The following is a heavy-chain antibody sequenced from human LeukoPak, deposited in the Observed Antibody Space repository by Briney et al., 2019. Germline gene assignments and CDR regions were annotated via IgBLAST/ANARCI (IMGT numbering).Heavy chain of an antibody. D-gene: IGHD2-15*01. J-gene: IGHJ3*02. V-gene: IGHV2-5*01. CDR3: AHRRGSSDAFDI. Sequence: GPTLVKPTQTLTLTCTFSGFSLSTSGVGVGWIRQPPGKALEWLALIYWNDDKRYSPSLKSRLTITKDTSNNQVVLTMTNMDPVDTATYYCAHRRGSSDAFDIWGQGTMVTVSS. CDR2: IYWNDDK. CDR1: GFSLSTSGVG.